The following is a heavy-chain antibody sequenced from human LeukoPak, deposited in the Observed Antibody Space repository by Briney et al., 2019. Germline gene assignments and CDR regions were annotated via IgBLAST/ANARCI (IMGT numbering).Heavy chain of an antibody. CDR1: WFTVSSNY. CDR2: IYSGGST. CDR3: AREDGKYYYYGMDV. J-gene: IGHJ6*02. Sequence: PGGSLRLLCAPCWFTVSSNYMRWVRQAPGKGLEWGSVIYSGGSTYYADSVEGRFTIYRDISKSTLYLQMSSLRAEDTAVYYCAREDGKYYYYGMDVWGQGTTVTVSS. V-gene: IGHV3-53*01.